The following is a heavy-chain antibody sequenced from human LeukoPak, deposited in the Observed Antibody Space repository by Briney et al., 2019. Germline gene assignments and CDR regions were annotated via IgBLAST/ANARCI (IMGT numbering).Heavy chain of an antibody. Sequence: GASVKVSCKASGGTFSSYAISWVRQAPGQGLEWMGGIIPIFGTANYAQKLQGRVTMTTDTSTSTAYMELRSLRSDDTAVYYCARGSFEYSSSWYNWFDPWGQGTLVTVSS. V-gene: IGHV1-69*05. CDR2: IIPIFGTA. CDR3: ARGSFEYSSSWYNWFDP. CDR1: GGTFSSYA. J-gene: IGHJ5*02. D-gene: IGHD6-13*01.